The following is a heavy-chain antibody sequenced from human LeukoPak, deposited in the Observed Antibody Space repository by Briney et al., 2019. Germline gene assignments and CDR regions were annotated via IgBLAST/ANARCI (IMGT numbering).Heavy chain of an antibody. J-gene: IGHJ4*02. CDR3: TTEGINGATGHFDY. Sequence: GGSLRLSCAASGFTFSNAWMSWVRQAPGKGLEWVGRIKSKTDGGTTDYAAPVKGRFTISRDDSKNTLYLQMNSLKTEDTAVYYCTTEGINGATGHFDYWGQGTLVTVSS. CDR1: GFTFSNAW. V-gene: IGHV3-15*01. CDR2: IKSKTDGGTT. D-gene: IGHD4-17*01.